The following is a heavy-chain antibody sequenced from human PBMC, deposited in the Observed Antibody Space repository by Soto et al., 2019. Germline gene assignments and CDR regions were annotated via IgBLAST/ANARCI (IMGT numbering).Heavy chain of an antibody. CDR2: IKQDGSEK. V-gene: IGHV3-7*01. CDR3: ARVSDFFYGMDV. CDR1: AFTLSNYW. Sequence: GGSLRLSCAASAFTLSNYWMSWVRQAPGKGLEWVANIKQDGSEKYYVDSVKGRFTISRDNAKNSLYLQMNSLRDEDTAVYYCARVSDFFYGMDVWGQGTTVTVSS. J-gene: IGHJ6*02. D-gene: IGHD3-3*01.